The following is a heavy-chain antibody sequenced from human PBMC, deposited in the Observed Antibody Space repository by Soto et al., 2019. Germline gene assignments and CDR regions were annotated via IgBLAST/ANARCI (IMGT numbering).Heavy chain of an antibody. Sequence: EVQLVESGGGLVQPGGSLRLSCAASGFTFRNHCMHWVRQAPGKGLVWVSYINTDGSGTTYADSVKGRFTISRDNAENRIYLQMNSLRVEDTAVYYCTRDSSLSFDLWGQGALVTVSS. V-gene: IGHV3-74*01. J-gene: IGHJ4*02. CDR3: TRDSSLSFDL. CDR1: GFTFRNHC. CDR2: INTDGSGT.